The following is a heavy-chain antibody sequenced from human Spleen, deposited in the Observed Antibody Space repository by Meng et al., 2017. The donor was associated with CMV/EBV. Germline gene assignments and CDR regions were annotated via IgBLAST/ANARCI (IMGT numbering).Heavy chain of an antibody. CDR1: GFTFSSYA. V-gene: IGHV3-23*03. Sequence: GGSLRLSCAASGFTFSSYAMSWVRQAPGKGLEWVSVIYSGGSSTYYADSVKGRFTISRDNSKNTLYLQMNSLRAEDTAVYYCAKDQRGYDFWSGGGNYYGMDVWGQGTTVTVSS. J-gene: IGHJ6*02. CDR2: IYSGGSST. CDR3: AKDQRGYDFWSGGGNYYGMDV. D-gene: IGHD3-3*01.